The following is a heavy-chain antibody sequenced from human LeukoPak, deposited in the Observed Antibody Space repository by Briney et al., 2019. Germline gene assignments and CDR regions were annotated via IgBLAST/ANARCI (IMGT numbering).Heavy chain of an antibody. CDR3: ARDSTIFGVVNHFDY. Sequence: GASVKVSCKASGGTFSSYAISWVRQAPGQGLEWMGWISAYNGNTNYAQKLQGRVTMTTDTSTSTAYMELRSLRSDDTAVYYCARDSTIFGVVNHFDYWGQGTLVTVSS. CDR2: ISAYNGNT. V-gene: IGHV1-18*01. D-gene: IGHD3-3*01. J-gene: IGHJ4*02. CDR1: GGTFSSYA.